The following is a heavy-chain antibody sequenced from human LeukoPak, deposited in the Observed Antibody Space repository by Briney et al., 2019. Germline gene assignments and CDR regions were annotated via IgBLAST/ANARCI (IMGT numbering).Heavy chain of an antibody. D-gene: IGHD3-10*01. CDR1: GGSISSSSYY. Sequence: SETLTLTCTVSGGSISSSSYYWGWIRQPPGKRLEWIGSIYYSGSTYYNPSLKSRVTISVDTSKNQFSLKLSSVTAADTAVYYCARGYYYGSGSPDYWGQGTLVTVSS. CDR3: ARGYYYGSGSPDY. CDR2: IYYSGST. V-gene: IGHV4-39*01. J-gene: IGHJ4*02.